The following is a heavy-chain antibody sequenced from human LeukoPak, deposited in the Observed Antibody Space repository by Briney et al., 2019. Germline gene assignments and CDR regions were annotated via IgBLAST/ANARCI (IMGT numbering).Heavy chain of an antibody. J-gene: IGHJ4*02. V-gene: IGHV3-74*01. CDR1: GFTFSSYW. CDR2: VNGDGTST. D-gene: IGHD2-2*01. CDR3: VRSCSSGSCYGYKDY. Sequence: PGGSLRLSCATSGFTFSSYWMHWVRRVPGKGLVWVSRVNGDGTSTSYADSVQGRFTISRDNAKNTLYLYMNSLRGDDTAIYFCVRSCSSGSCYGYKDYWGQGTLVTVSS.